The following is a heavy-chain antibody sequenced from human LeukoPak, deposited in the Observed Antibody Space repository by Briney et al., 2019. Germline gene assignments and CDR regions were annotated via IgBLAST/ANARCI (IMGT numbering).Heavy chain of an antibody. Sequence: PSETLSLTCTVSGGSISSGSYYWNWIRQPAGKGLEWIGRIYTSGSTDYNPSLKSRVTLSVDTSKNQFSLKLTSVTAADTAVYYCAREVSSSWYPTPDYWGQGTLVTVSS. J-gene: IGHJ4*02. CDR1: GGSISSGSYY. CDR3: AREVSSSWYPTPDY. V-gene: IGHV4-61*02. D-gene: IGHD6-13*01. CDR2: IYTSGST.